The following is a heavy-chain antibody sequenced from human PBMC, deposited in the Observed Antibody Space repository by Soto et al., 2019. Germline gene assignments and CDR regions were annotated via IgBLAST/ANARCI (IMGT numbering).Heavy chain of an antibody. V-gene: IGHV4-4*07. CDR2: IYSSGST. Sequence: PSETLSLTCTVTGGTLSGYYWTWIRQSAGGGLEWIGRIYSSGSTNYNPSLKSRVTISLDTSMSHFSLRLRSVSAADTAVYYCGRAPRFSDWLGPWGQETWGTVSA. D-gene: IGHD3-16*01. CDR3: GRAPRFSDWLGP. CDR1: GGTLSGYY. J-gene: IGHJ5*02.